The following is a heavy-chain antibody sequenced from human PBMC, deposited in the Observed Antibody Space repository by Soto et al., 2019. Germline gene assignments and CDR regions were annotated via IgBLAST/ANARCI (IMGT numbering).Heavy chain of an antibody. CDR1: GYTFTRSG. CDR2: ISSYNGDT. D-gene: IGHD5-12*01. J-gene: IGHJ6*02. CDR3: AREGVAPYYYYGMDV. Sequence: QVQLVQSGAEVKKPGASVKVSCKASGYTFTRSGISWVRQAPGQGPEWMGWISSYNGDTNYAQTFQGRVTMTTDTSTRAAYMELRSLRSADTAVYYCAREGVAPYYYYGMDVWGQGTPVTVSS. V-gene: IGHV1-18*01.